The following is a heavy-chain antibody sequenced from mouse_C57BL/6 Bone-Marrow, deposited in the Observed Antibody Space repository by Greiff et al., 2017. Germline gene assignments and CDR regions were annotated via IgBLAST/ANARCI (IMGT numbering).Heavy chain of an antibody. CDR1: GFTFSDYG. V-gene: IGHV5-15*01. J-gene: IGHJ4*01. Sequence: EVMLVESGGGLVQPGGSLKLSCAASGFTFSDYGMAWVRQAPRKGPAWVAFISNLAYSIYYADTVTGRFTISRENAKNTLYLEMSGQRFENTAMYYCARPHYDYYYAMDYWGQGTSVTVAS. D-gene: IGHD2-4*01. CDR2: ISNLAYSI. CDR3: ARPHYDYYYAMDY.